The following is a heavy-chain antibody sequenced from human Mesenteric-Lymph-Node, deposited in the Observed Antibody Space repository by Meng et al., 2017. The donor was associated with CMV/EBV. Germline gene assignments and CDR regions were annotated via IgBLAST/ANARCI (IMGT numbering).Heavy chain of an antibody. CDR2: INPSGGST. CDR3: ARLLGSSSSMAFDY. Sequence: ASVKVSCKASGYRFANYGFTWVRQAPGQGLEWMGIINPSGGSTSYAQKFQGRVTMTRDTSTSTVYMELSSLRSEDTAVYYCARLLGSSSSMAFDYWGQGTLVTVSS. V-gene: IGHV1-46*01. CDR1: GYRFANYG. J-gene: IGHJ4*02. D-gene: IGHD6-6*01.